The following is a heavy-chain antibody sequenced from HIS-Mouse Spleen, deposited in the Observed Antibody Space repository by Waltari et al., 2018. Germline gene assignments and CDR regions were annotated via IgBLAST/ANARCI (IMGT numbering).Heavy chain of an antibody. Sequence: QVQLVQSGAEVKKPGASVKVSCKVSGYTLTELSMHWVRQAPGKGLEWMGGLHPETGEQINEPKCQGTVTMTEDTSTDTAYMGLSSLRSEDTAVYYCATELGCSGGSCYSYWGQGTLVTVSS. CDR1: GYTLTELS. CDR3: ATELGCSGGSCYSY. D-gene: IGHD2-15*01. V-gene: IGHV1-24*01. J-gene: IGHJ4*02. CDR2: LHPETGEQ.